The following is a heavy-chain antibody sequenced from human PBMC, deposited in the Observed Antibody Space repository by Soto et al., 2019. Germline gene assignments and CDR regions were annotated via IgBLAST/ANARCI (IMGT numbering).Heavy chain of an antibody. CDR3: AKGRGYIYTSGAPGDY. J-gene: IGHJ4*02. CDR2: ISWNSGNI. D-gene: IGHD5-18*01. V-gene: IGHV3-9*01. Sequence: EVQLVESGGGLVQPGRSLRLSCAASGFTFDDYAMHWVRQAPGKGLEWVSGISWNSGNIDYADSVKGRFTISRDNAKNSLYLQMNSLRVEDTALYYCAKGRGYIYTSGAPGDYWGQGTLVTVSS. CDR1: GFTFDDYA.